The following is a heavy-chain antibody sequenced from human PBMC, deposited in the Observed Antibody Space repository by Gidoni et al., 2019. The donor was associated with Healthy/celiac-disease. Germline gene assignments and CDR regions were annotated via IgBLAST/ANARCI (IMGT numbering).Heavy chain of an antibody. Sequence: QVQLVESGGGVVQPGRSLRLSCAASGFTFSSYGMHWVRQAPGKGLEWVAVISYDGSNKYYADYVKGRFTISRDNSKNTLYLQMNSLRAEDTAVYYCAKDNSEVAEYFQHWGQGTLVTVSS. D-gene: IGHD4-4*01. J-gene: IGHJ1*01. V-gene: IGHV3-30*18. CDR2: ISYDGSNK. CDR1: GFTFSSYG. CDR3: AKDNSEVAEYFQH.